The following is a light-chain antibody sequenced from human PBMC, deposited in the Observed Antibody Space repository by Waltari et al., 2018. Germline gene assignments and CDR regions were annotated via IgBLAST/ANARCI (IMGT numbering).Light chain of an antibody. CDR3: SSYISSSTLEL. V-gene: IGLV2-14*03. J-gene: IGLJ2*01. CDR1: SSDVGTYHY. CDR2: DVS. Sequence: QSALTQPASVSGSPGQSITISCTGTSSDVGTYHYVSWYQQHPCKAPKLMIFDVSIRPSGVSNRFSGSKSGNTASLTISGLQAEDEADYYCSSYISSSTLELFGGGTSLTVL.